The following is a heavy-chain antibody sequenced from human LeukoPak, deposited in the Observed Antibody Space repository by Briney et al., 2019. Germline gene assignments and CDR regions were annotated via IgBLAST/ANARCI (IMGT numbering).Heavy chain of an antibody. CDR2: IYYSGST. V-gene: IGHV4-59*02. CDR1: GDPVISYY. D-gene: IGHD6-13*01. J-gene: IGHJ6*02. CDR3: ARMLRGSSWPGTPDYYYGMDV. Sequence: PSETLSLTCSVSGDPVISYYWSWIRQPPGKGLEWIGYIYYSGSTNYNASLKRRVTISVDTSKKQFSMKLTSVTAADTAVYYCARMLRGSSWPGTPDYYYGMDVWGRGTTVTVSS.